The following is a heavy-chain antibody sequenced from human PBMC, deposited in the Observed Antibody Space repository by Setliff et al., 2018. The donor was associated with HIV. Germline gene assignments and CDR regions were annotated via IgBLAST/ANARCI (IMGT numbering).Heavy chain of an antibody. CDR2: ITYSGSA. D-gene: IGHD3-22*01. J-gene: IGHJ6*03. CDR3: AREFYHYDSSDYYSDYYYYYMDV. Sequence: LSLTCTVSGGSISSDDYYWNWIRQPPGKGLEWIGYITYSGSAYYNPSLKSRVTISIDTSNNQISLRLSSVTAADTAVFYCAREFYHYDSSDYYSDYYYYYMDVWGKGTTVTVSS. CDR1: GGSISSDDYY. V-gene: IGHV4-30-4*08.